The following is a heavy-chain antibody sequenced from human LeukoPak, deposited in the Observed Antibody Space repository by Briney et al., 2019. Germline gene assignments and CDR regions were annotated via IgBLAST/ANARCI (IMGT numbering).Heavy chain of an antibody. V-gene: IGHV3-21*01. D-gene: IGHD2-2*02. CDR1: GRNINSYM. CDR3: AMDLWARGETAAIGPFDS. Sequence: GGSLRLSCTTSGRNINSYMMNWIRQAPGKGPEWVSSISDRSGYTFYAESVRGRFTISRDNAKNSVSLHMTSLRAQDTAVYYCAMDLWARGETAAIGPFDSWGQGTLVIVSS. J-gene: IGHJ5*01. CDR2: ISDRSGYT.